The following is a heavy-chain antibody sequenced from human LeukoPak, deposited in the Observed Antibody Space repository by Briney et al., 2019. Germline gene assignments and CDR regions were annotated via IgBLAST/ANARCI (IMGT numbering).Heavy chain of an antibody. J-gene: IGHJ4*02. CDR1: GYTFNSYG. D-gene: IGHD6-13*01. CDR3: ARKHSSSWDQFDY. Sequence: ASVKVSCKASGYTFNSYGISWVRQAPGQGLEWMGWFNPENGNTNYAQKVQGRVTMTADTSTSTSYMELRSLRSDDTAVYYCARKHSSSWDQFDYWGQGTLVTVSS. CDR2: FNPENGNT. V-gene: IGHV1-18*01.